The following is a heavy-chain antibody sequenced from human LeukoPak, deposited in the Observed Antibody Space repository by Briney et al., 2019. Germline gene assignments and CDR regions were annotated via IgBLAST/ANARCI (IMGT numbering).Heavy chain of an antibody. CDR2: ISGSGGST. V-gene: IGHV3-23*01. J-gene: IGHJ4*02. D-gene: IGHD5-18*01. Sequence: GGSLRLSCAASGFTFSSYAMSWVRQAPGKGLEWVSVISGSGGSTYYADSVEGRFTISRDNSKNTLYLQMNSLRADDTAVYFCAKSRGYSYGYPFDYWGQGTLVTVSS. CDR1: GFTFSSYA. CDR3: AKSRGYSYGYPFDY.